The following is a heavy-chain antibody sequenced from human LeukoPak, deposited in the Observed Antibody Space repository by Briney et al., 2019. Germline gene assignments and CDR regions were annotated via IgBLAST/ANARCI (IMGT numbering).Heavy chain of an antibody. J-gene: IGHJ6*02. CDR2: ISYDGSNK. D-gene: IGHD6-13*01. Sequence: GGSLRLSCAASGFTFSSYGMHWVRQAPGKGLEWVAVISYDGSNKYYADSVKGRFTISRDNSKNTLYLQMNSLRAGDTAVYYCANLYSSSWYDYYYGMDVWGQGTTVTVSS. CDR1: GFTFSSYG. CDR3: ANLYSSSWYDYYYGMDV. V-gene: IGHV3-30*18.